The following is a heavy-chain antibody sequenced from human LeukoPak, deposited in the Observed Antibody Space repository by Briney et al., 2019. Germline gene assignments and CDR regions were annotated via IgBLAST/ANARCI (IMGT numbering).Heavy chain of an antibody. CDR1: GFTFSSYG. CDR2: IDNEGSST. J-gene: IGHJ4*02. V-gene: IGHV3-74*01. CDR3: ATGSGLWSPDY. Sequence: PGGSLRLSCAASGFTFSSYGMHWVRQAPGKGLVWVSRIDNEGSSTSYADSVKGRFTISRDNAKNRLYVQMNSLRVEDTAVYYCATGSGLWSPDYWGQGTLVTVSS. D-gene: IGHD5-18*01.